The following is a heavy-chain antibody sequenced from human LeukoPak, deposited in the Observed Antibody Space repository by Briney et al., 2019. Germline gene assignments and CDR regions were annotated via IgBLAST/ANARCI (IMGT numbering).Heavy chain of an antibody. CDR1: GFSFSGSY. J-gene: IGHJ4*02. CDR2: ISGSSNDI. V-gene: IGHV3-11*06. CDR3: ARSGYDLDY. D-gene: IGHD5-12*01. Sequence: GGSLRLSCAASGFSFSGSYMSWIRQAPGKGLEWVSYISGSSNDINYADSVKGRFTVSRDNAKNSLYLQMNSLRAEDTAVYYCARSGYDLDYWGQGTLVTVSS.